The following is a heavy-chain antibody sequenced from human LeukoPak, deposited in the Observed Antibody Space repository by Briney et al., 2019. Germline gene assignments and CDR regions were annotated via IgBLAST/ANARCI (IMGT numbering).Heavy chain of an antibody. CDR3: ARCGGDCSLLDY. D-gene: IGHD2-21*02. Sequence: SETLSLTCTVSGGSISSYYWSWIRQPPGKGLEWIGYIYYSGSTNYNPSLKSRVTISVDTSKNQFSLKLSSVTAADTAVYYCARCGGDCSLLDYWGQGTLVTVFS. J-gene: IGHJ4*02. CDR1: GGSISSYY. V-gene: IGHV4-59*01. CDR2: IYYSGST.